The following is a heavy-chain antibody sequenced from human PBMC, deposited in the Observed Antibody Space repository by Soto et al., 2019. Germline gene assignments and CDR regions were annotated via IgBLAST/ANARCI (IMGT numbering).Heavy chain of an antibody. CDR2: ISYDGSTK. J-gene: IGHJ4*02. CDR1: GFTFSSYA. Sequence: QVQLVESGGGVVQPGRSLRLSCAASGFTFSSYAMHWVSQAPGKGLALVAGISYDGSTKYYAESVKGRFTISRDNSKNTLYLQMNSLRAEDTAVYYCARPLRMDSSGNIEYYFDYWGQGTLVTVSS. V-gene: IGHV3-30-3*01. D-gene: IGHD3-22*01. CDR3: ARPLRMDSSGNIEYYFDY.